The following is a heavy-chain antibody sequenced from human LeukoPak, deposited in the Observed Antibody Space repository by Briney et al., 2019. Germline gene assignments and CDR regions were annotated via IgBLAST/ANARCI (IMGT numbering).Heavy chain of an antibody. CDR1: GFSFSNFW. Sequence: QAGGSLRLSCAASGFSFSNFWMSWVRQAPGRGLEWVANIGQDGSERYYVDSVKGRFTISRDNAKNSLFLQMDSLRAEDTAVYYCARDPPPVASRFDLWGQGTLATVSS. CDR2: IGQDGSER. V-gene: IGHV3-7*01. J-gene: IGHJ4*02. CDR3: ARDPPPVASRFDL. D-gene: IGHD5-12*01.